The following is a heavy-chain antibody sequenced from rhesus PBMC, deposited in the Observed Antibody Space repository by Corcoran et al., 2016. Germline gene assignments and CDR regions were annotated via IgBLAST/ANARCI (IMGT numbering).Heavy chain of an antibody. CDR1: GGSFRGYY. CDR2: ICGSSGST. CDR3: ARAPIVGATRFDY. D-gene: IGHD1-44*02. J-gene: IGHJ4*01. V-gene: IGHV4-165*01. Sequence: QVQLQESGPGLVKPSEPLALTCAVSGGSFRGYYWGWIRQPPGKGLEWIGYICGSSGSTDFNSSLKSRVTISTDTSKSQFSLNLSSVTATDTAVYYCARAPIVGATRFDYWGQGVLVTVSS.